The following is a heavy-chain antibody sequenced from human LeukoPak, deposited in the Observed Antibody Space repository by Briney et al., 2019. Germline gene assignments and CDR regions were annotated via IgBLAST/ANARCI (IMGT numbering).Heavy chain of an antibody. CDR1: GYTFTSYG. CDR2: ISAYNGNT. J-gene: IGHJ4*02. V-gene: IGHV1-18*01. D-gene: IGHD3-22*01. CDR3: ARVENYYDSSGYADY. Sequence: GASVKVSCKASGYTFTSYGISWVRQAPGQGLEWMGWISAYNGNTNYAQKLQGRVTMTTDTSTSTAYMELRSLRSDDTAVYYCARVENYYDSSGYADYWGQGTLVTVSS.